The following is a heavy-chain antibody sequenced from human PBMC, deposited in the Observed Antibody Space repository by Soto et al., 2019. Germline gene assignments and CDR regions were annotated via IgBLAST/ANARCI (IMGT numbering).Heavy chain of an antibody. J-gene: IGHJ4*02. D-gene: IGHD3-9*01. CDR2: IYWDDDK. CDR3: AHSKHVLRYFDWLLYFDY. CDR1: GFSLSTSGVG. V-gene: IGHV2-5*02. Sequence: SGPTLVNPTQTLTLTCTFSGFSLSTSGVGVGWIRQPPGKALEWLALIYWDDDKRYSPSLKSRLTITKDTSKNQVVLTMTNMDPVDTATYYCAHSKHVLRYFDWLLYFDYWGQGTLVTVS.